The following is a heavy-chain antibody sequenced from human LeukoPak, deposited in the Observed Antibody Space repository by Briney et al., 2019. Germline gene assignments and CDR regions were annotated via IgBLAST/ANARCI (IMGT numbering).Heavy chain of an antibody. CDR2: IYTSGST. D-gene: IGHD6-13*01. V-gene: IGHV4-4*08. Sequence: SETLSLTCTVSGGSISTYYWSWIRQPPGKGLEWIGYIYTSGSTNYNPSLKSRVTISVDTSKNQFSLNLSAVLALDPTVYYCARENSNSWYLDYWGQGTLVTVSS. J-gene: IGHJ4*02. CDR3: ARENSNSWYLDY. CDR1: GGSISTYY.